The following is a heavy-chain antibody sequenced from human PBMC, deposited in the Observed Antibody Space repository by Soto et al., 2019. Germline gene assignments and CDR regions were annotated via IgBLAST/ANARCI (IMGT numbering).Heavy chain of an antibody. CDR3: ARSIRGPRRFNGMDV. V-gene: IGHV2-70*13. CDR1: GFSLNSPGMC. D-gene: IGHD1-20*01. Sequence: GSGPTLGNPTETLTVNCTFCGFSLNSPGMCVSWIRQSPGKALEWLALIERDDDDKYYSTSLKTRLTISKDTRKNQVVLTMANMDPADTATYYCARSIRGPRRFNGMDVWGQGTTVTVSS. J-gene: IGHJ6*02. CDR2: IERDDDDK.